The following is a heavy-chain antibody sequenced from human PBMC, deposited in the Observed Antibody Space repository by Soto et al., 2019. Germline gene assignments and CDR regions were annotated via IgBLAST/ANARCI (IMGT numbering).Heavy chain of an antibody. CDR1: GFTFSSYA. CDR2: ISYDGSNK. Sequence: QVQLVESGGGVVQPGRSLRLSCAASGFTFSSYAMHWVRQAPGKGLEWVAVISYDGSNKYYADSVKGRFTISRDNSKNTLYLQMNGLRAEDTAVYYCARDEVTMFGVVKRGMDVWGQGTTVTVSS. V-gene: IGHV3-30-3*01. CDR3: ARDEVTMFGVVKRGMDV. D-gene: IGHD3-3*01. J-gene: IGHJ6*02.